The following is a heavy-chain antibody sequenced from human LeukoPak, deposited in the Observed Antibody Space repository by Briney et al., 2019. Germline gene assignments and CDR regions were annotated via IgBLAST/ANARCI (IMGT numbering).Heavy chain of an antibody. CDR1: GGSISSSSYY. CDR3: ARDPGLDYGGDY. Sequence: SETLSLTCTVSGGSISSSSYYWGWIRQPPGKGLEWIGSIYYSGSTYYNPSLKSRVTISVDTSKNQLSLKLSSVTAADTAVYYCARDPGLDYGGDYWGQGTLVTVSS. J-gene: IGHJ4*02. V-gene: IGHV4-39*07. D-gene: IGHD4-17*01. CDR2: IYYSGST.